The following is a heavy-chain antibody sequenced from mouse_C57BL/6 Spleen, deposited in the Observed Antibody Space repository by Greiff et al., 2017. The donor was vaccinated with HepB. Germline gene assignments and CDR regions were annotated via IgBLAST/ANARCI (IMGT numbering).Heavy chain of an antibody. CDR1: GYTFTSYW. CDR3: ARYYSNVEYDFDY. CDR2: IDPSDSYT. D-gene: IGHD2-5*01. J-gene: IGHJ2*01. V-gene: IGHV1-69*01. Sequence: QVQLQQPGAELVMPGASVKLSCKASGYTFTSYWMHWVKQRPGQGLEWIGEIDPSDSYTNYNQKFKGKSTLTVDKSSSTAYMQLSSLTSEDSAVYYCARYYSNVEYDFDYWGQGTTLTVSS.